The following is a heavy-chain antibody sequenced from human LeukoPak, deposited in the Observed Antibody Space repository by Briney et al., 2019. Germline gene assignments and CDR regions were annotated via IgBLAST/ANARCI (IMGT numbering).Heavy chain of an antibody. CDR1: GFTVSSNY. D-gene: IGHD3-22*01. CDR3: AKRNTYYYDSSGYYDY. J-gene: IGHJ4*02. V-gene: IGHV3-23*01. CDR2: ISGSGGST. Sequence: PGGSLRLSCAASGFTVSSNYMSWVRQAPGKGLEWVSAISGSGGSTYYADSVKGRFTISRDNSKNTLYLQMNSLRAEDTAVYYCAKRNTYYYDSSGYYDYWGQGTLVTVSS.